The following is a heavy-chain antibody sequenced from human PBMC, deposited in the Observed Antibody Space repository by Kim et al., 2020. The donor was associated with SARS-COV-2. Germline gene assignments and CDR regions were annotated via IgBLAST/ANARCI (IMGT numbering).Heavy chain of an antibody. Sequence: SETLSLTCTVSGGSISSSSYYWGWIRQPPGKGLEWIGSIYYSGSTYYNPSLKSRVTISVDTSKNQFSLKLSSVTAADTAVYYCARHLGGNSLYYFDYWGQGTLVTVSS. CDR3: ARHLGGNSLYYFDY. D-gene: IGHD2-2*01. CDR1: GGSISSSSYY. V-gene: IGHV4-39*01. J-gene: IGHJ4*02. CDR2: IYYSGST.